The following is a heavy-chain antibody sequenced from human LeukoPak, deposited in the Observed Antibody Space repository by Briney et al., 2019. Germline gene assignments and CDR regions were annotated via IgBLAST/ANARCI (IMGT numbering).Heavy chain of an antibody. J-gene: IGHJ6*02. Sequence: PGGSLRLSCAASGFTFSSYGMHWVRQAPGKGLEWVAVIWYDGSNKYYADSVKGRFTISRDNSKNTLYLQMNSLRAEDTAVYYCAREMATDYYDSSGYYYVMNYYGMDAWGQGTTVTVSS. CDR1: GFTFSSYG. CDR2: IWYDGSNK. CDR3: AREMATDYYDSSGYYYVMNYYGMDA. D-gene: IGHD3-22*01. V-gene: IGHV3-33*01.